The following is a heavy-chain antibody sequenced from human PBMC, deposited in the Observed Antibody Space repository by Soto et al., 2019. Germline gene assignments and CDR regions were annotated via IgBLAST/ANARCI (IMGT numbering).Heavy chain of an antibody. V-gene: IGHV3-21*01. D-gene: IGHD2-15*01. CDR1: GFTFSSYN. Sequence: EVQLVESGGGLVKPGGSLRLSCAASGFTFSSYNMNWARQAPGKGLEWVASMSSSGSFIYYADPLKGRFTISRDNAKNSLYLQMNSLKVDDTAVYYCARGGRISRDKWFDPWGQGTLVIVSS. CDR2: MSSSGSFI. J-gene: IGHJ5*02. CDR3: ARGGRISRDKWFDP.